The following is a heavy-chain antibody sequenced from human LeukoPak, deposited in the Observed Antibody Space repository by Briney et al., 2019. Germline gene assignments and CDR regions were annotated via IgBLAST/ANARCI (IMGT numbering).Heavy chain of an antibody. J-gene: IGHJ4*02. CDR2: IYTSGNT. CDR1: GTSLSSFY. V-gene: IGHV4-59*01. Sequence: SETLSLTCTVPGTSLSSFYWSWIRQPPGKGLEWTGDIYTSGNTNYNPSLKSRVTISVDTSKNQFSLKLNSVTAADTAVYYCASAAVIRRRTISGVTATGSGYFDSWGRGSLVSVSS. D-gene: IGHD6-13*01. CDR3: ASAAVIRRRTISGVTATGSGYFDS.